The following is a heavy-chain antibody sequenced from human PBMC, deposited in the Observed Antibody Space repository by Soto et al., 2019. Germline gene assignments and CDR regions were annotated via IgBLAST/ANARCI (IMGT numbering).Heavy chain of an antibody. CDR3: ANENWNLAGGPATGVDY. CDR2: ISGSGGST. Sequence: GGSLRLSCAASGFTFSSYAMSWVRQAPGKGLEWVSAISGSGGSTYYADSVKGRFTISRDNSKNTLYLQMNSLRAEDTAVYYCANENWNLAGGPATGVDYWGQGTLVTVSS. J-gene: IGHJ4*02. CDR1: GFTFSSYA. V-gene: IGHV3-23*01. D-gene: IGHD1-1*01.